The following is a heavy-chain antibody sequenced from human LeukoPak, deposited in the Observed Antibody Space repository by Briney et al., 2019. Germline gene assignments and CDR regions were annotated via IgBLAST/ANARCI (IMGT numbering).Heavy chain of an antibody. D-gene: IGHD3-16*01. CDR1: DDSISSSTYY. V-gene: IGHV4-39*07. Sequence: PSETLSLTCIISDDSISSSTYYWGWIRQPPGKGLEWIGTLYYSGKTYYNPSLKSRVTISIDTSKNQFSLKLTSATAADTAVYYCARDSMITFGGTHYMDVWGKGTTVTVSS. J-gene: IGHJ6*03. CDR2: LYYSGKT. CDR3: ARDSMITFGGTHYMDV.